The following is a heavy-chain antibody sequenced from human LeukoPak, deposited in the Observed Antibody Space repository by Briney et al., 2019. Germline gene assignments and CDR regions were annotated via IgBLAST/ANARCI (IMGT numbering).Heavy chain of an antibody. V-gene: IGHV3-23*01. J-gene: IGHJ4*02. CDR1: GFTFSSYA. CDR2: ISGSGGST. Sequence: GGSLRLSCAASGFTFSSYAMSWVRQAPGKGLEWVSAISGSGGSTYYADSAKGRFTISRDNSKNTLYLQMNSLRAEDTAVYYCAEEGRWGITMIVVVTPYWGQGTLVTVSS. CDR3: AEEGRWGITMIVVVTPY. D-gene: IGHD3-22*01.